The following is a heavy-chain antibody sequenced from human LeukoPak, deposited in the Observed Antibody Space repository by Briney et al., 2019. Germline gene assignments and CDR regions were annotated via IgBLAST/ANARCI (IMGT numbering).Heavy chain of an antibody. D-gene: IGHD1-26*01. CDR2: ISYDGSNK. J-gene: IGHJ4*02. CDR3: AKNSGSTAL. CDR1: GFTFSNYG. Sequence: GGSLRLSCAASGFTFSNYGMHWVRQAPGKGLEWVSVISYDGSNKYYADSVKGRFTISRDNSKNTLYLQMNSLRAEDTAMYYCAKNSGSTALWGQGTLITVSS. V-gene: IGHV3-30*18.